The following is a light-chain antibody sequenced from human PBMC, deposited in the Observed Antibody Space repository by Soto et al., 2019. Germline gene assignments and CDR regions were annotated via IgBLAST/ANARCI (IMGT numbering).Light chain of an antibody. J-gene: IGKJ1*01. CDR2: GPS. Sequence: IVMSQSPATLSVKPGERVTLSCRASQSVSYNLAWYQQKPGQAPRLLIYGPSTRATGIPARFSGSGSGTEFTLTISSLQSEDFALYYCQQYNNWPRTFGQGTKVDIK. V-gene: IGKV3-15*01. CDR3: QQYNNWPRT. CDR1: QSVSYN.